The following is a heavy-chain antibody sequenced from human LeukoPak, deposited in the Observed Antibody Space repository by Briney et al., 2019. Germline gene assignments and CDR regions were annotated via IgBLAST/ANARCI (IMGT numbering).Heavy chain of an antibody. V-gene: IGHV1-69*13. D-gene: IGHD5-18*01. CDR2: ITPIFGTA. Sequence: ASVKVSCKASGGTFSSYAISWVRQAPGQGLEWMGGITPIFGTANYAQKFQGRVTITADESTSTAYMELSSLRSEDTAVYYCARGARIQQYYFDYWGQGTLVTVSS. CDR3: ARGARIQQYYFDY. J-gene: IGHJ4*02. CDR1: GGTFSSYA.